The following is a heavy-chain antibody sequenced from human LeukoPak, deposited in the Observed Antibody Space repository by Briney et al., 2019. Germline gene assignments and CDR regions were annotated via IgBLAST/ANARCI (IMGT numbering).Heavy chain of an antibody. CDR2: IDPNNCAT. J-gene: IGHJ5*02. CDR3: ARDRPNNWFDP. V-gene: IGHV1-2*02. Sequence: WASVTVSFLSSGYTFTGFYLHSVRQPPGQGLDWVGFIDPNNCATSYAQKVRGRVSVRKDQSITTADMELSSLRSDDTAIYYCARDRPNNWFDPWGEGTLVTVSS. CDR1: GYTFTGFY.